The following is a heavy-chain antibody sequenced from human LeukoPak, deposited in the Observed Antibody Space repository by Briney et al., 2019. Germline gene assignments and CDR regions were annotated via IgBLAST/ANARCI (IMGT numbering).Heavy chain of an antibody. V-gene: IGHV3-21*01. CDR2: ISSSSSYI. D-gene: IGHD3-10*02. J-gene: IGHJ6*04. Sequence: GGSLRLSCAASGFIFSTCSMNWVRQAPGKGLEWVSSISSSSSYIYYADSVKGRFTISRDNAKNSLYLQMNSLRAEDTAVYYCAELGITMIGGVWGKGTTVTISS. CDR1: GFIFSTCS. CDR3: AELGITMIGGV.